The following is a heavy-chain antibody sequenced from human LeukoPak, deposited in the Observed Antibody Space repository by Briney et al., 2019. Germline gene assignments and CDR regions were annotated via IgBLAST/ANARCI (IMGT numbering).Heavy chain of an antibody. J-gene: IGHJ4*01. D-gene: IGHD3-16*01. CDR3: ARAADVADY. V-gene: IGHV3-7*01. CDR2: IKEDESAK. CDR1: GFIFTDHW. Sequence: GGSLRLSCVASGFIFTDHWVSWVRHAPGKGVEWVVNIKEDESAKFYADSVRGRSTIPRDNAKNSLYLQMNNLRVEDTAVYYCARAADVADYWGRGTLVTVSS.